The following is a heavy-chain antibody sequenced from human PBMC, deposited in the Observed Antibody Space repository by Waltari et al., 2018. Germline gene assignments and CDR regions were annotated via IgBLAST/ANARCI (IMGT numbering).Heavy chain of an antibody. D-gene: IGHD6-6*01. CDR3: AKDEGARLAPTFGMDA. V-gene: IGHV3-23*01. Sequence: EMHLLESGGALVQPGGSLRLSCAASGFPFSTYTMNWVRQAPGTGLEWVAVMTASGLMDYGDSVKGRFIISRENSKNTLYLEMYRLRVEDTARYYCAKDEGARLAPTFGMDAWGQGTTVIVSS. CDR2: MTASGLM. CDR1: GFPFSTYT. J-gene: IGHJ6*02.